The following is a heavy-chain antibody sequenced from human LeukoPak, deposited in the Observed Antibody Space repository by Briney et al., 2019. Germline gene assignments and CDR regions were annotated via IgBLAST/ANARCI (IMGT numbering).Heavy chain of an antibody. CDR2: IYHSGSST. Sequence: NPSETLSLTCTVSGGSISSYYWTWMRQAPGKGLEWIGYIYHSGSSTYYNPSLNSRLSISVDTSKNQFSLKLSSVTAADTAVYYCARDFYRGNSDHYPDYWGQGTLVTVSS. J-gene: IGHJ4*02. D-gene: IGHD1/OR15-1a*01. CDR3: ARDFYRGNSDHYPDY. V-gene: IGHV4-59*12. CDR1: GGSISSYY.